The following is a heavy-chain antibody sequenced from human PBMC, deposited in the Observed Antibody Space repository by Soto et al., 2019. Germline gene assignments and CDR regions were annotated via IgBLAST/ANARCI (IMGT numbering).Heavy chain of an antibody. CDR3: AKRGRGAVAYDY. D-gene: IGHD3-16*01. J-gene: IGHJ4*02. CDR2: ISGSGGRT. CDR1: GFTFSSYD. Sequence: EVQLLESGGGLVQPGGSLRLSCAASGFTFSSYDMSWVRQAPGQGLEWVSVISGSGGRTYSADSGKGRFTISRDTSKNTLYLQMNSLRAEDTAVYYCAKRGRGAVAYDYWGQGTLVTVSS. V-gene: IGHV3-23*01.